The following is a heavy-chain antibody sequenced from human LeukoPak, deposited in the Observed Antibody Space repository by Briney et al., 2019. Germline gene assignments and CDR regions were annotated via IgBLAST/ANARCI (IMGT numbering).Heavy chain of an antibody. CDR3: ARDHYGDYVWFDP. V-gene: IGHV1-2*02. CDR1: GYTFTGYY. D-gene: IGHD4-17*01. Sequence: ASVKVSCKASGYTFTGYYMHWVRQAPGQGLEWMGWINPNSGGTNYAQKFQGRVTMTRDTSISTAYMELSRLRSDDTAVYYCARDHYGDYVWFDPWGQGTLVTVSS. J-gene: IGHJ5*02. CDR2: INPNSGGT.